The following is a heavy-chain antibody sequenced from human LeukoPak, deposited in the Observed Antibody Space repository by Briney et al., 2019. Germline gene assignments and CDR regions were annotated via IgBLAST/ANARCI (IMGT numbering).Heavy chain of an antibody. CDR3: ARGSPPDY. Sequence: GGSLRLSCAASRFTFSSYSMNWVRQAPGKGLEWVSSISSSSIYTSYADSVKGRFTISRDNAKNSLYLQLNSLRAEDTAVYYCARGSPPDYWGQGTLVTVSS. V-gene: IGHV3-21*04. CDR1: RFTFSSYS. D-gene: IGHD2-15*01. J-gene: IGHJ4*02. CDR2: ISSSSIYT.